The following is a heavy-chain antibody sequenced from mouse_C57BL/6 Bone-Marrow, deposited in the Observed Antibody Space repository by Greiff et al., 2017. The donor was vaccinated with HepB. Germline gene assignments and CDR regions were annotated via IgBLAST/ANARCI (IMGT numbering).Heavy chain of an antibody. D-gene: IGHD1-1*01. CDR3: ARRTLYSWFAY. Sequence: DVKLVESGGGLVKPGGSLKLSCAASGFTFSDYGMHWVRQAPGKGLEWVAYICSGSSTIYYADTVKGRFTISRDKAKNTLFLQMTSLGSEDTAMYYCARRTLYSWFAYWGQGTLVTVSA. V-gene: IGHV5-17*01. CDR2: ICSGSSTI. J-gene: IGHJ3*01. CDR1: GFTFSDYG.